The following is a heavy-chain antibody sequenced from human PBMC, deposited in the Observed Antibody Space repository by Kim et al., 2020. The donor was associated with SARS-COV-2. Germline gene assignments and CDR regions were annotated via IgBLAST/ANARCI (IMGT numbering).Heavy chain of an antibody. V-gene: IGHV4-39*01. CDR1: GGSISSSNYY. D-gene: IGHD3-3*01. CDR2: IYYSGNT. J-gene: IGHJ6*03. Sequence: SETLSLTCTVSGGSISSSNYYWAWIRQPPGKGLEWSGTIYYSGNTYYNPSLKSRVTISVDTSKHQFSLKLSSVTAADPAVYYCARATGDFWGGYTVYYM. CDR3: ARATGDFWGGYTVYYM.